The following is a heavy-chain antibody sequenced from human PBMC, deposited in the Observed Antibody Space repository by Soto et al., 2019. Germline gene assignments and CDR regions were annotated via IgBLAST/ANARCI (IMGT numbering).Heavy chain of an antibody. CDR2: ISPNNGNT. CDR1: GYTFTNFG. V-gene: IGHV1-18*01. Sequence: GASVKVSCKASGYTFTNFGISWVRQAPGQGLEWMGGISPNNGNTNYAQKFQGRVTITTDESTSTAYMELSSLRSEDTAVYYCAGARYSYDRYGMDVWGQGTTVTVSS. J-gene: IGHJ6*02. D-gene: IGHD5-18*01. CDR3: AGARYSYDRYGMDV.